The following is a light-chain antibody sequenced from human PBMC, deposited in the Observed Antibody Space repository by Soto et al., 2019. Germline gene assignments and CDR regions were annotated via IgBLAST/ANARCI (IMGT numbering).Light chain of an antibody. V-gene: IGKV3-15*01. CDR3: QQYHNWPPRT. Sequence: PGARVTLSCRASQRVSSNLAWYHQRPGQAPRLLIYAVSTRATGVPARFSGSGSGTEFTLTISSLQPEDFAVYYCQQYHNWPPRTFGQGTKVEIK. J-gene: IGKJ1*01. CDR1: QRVSSN. CDR2: AVS.